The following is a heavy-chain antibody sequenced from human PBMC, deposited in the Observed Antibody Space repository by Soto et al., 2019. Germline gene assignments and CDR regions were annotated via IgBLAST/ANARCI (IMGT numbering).Heavy chain of an antibody. J-gene: IGHJ4*01. CDR2: IYSADNT. V-gene: IGHV3-66*01. CDR1: GLSVSSND. Sequence: GGSLRLSCAASGLSVSSNDMSWVRQAPGKGLECVSIIYSADNTFYVDSVKGRFIISRDNSKNTVYLQMSSLRADDTAVYYCARGSLYWGQGTLVTVSS. CDR3: ARGSLY.